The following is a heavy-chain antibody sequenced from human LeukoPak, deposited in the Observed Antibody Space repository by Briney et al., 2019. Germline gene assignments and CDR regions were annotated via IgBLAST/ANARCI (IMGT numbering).Heavy chain of an antibody. CDR1: GFTFXXXX. Sequence: GGSLRLSCAASGFTFXXXXXXWVRQAPGXXXXXXXAISSNGGSTYYANSXKGRFTISRDNSKNTLYLQMGSLRAEDMGVYYCARDSITVSVGAFDIWGQGTMVIVSS. V-gene: IGHV3-64*01. CDR2: ISSNGGST. J-gene: IGHJ3*02. D-gene: IGHD2-2*01. CDR3: ARDSITVSVGAFDI.